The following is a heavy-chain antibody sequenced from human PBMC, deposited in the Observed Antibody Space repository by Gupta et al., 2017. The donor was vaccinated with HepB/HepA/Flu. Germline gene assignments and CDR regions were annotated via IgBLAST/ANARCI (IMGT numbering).Heavy chain of an antibody. CDR1: GSSPSTSGVG. Sequence: QITLKESGPTLVKPTQPLTLTCTFSGSSPSTSGVGVGWVGQPPGKALEWLALIYWNDDKRYSPSLKSRLTITKDTSKNQVVLTMTNMDPVDTATYYCAHRRVILVAGTKGAFDIWGQGTMVTVSS. CDR3: AHRRVILVAGTKGAFDI. CDR2: IYWNDDK. J-gene: IGHJ3*02. D-gene: IGHD6-19*01. V-gene: IGHV2-5*01.